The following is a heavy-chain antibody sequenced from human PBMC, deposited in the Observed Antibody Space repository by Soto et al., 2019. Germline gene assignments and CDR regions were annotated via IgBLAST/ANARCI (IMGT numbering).Heavy chain of an antibody. CDR1: GYSISSGYY. CDR2: IYHSGST. Sequence: SETLSLTCAVSGYSISSGYYWGWIRQPPGKGLEWIGSIYHSGSTYYNPSLKSRVTISVDTSKNQFSLKLSSVTAADTAVYYCASAYYDFWSGYYLNWFDPWGQGTLVTVYS. D-gene: IGHD3-3*01. CDR3: ASAYYDFWSGYYLNWFDP. V-gene: IGHV4-38-2*01. J-gene: IGHJ5*02.